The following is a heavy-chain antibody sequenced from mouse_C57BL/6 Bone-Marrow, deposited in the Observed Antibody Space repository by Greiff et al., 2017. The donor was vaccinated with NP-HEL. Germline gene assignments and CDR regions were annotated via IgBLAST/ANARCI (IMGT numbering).Heavy chain of an antibody. Sequence: QVQLQQSGAELVKPGASVKLSCKASGYTFTEYTIHWVKQRSGQGLEWIGWFYPGSGSIKYNEKFKDKATLTADKSSSTVYMELSRLTSEDSAVYFCARHDDVYSYYGSRYFAWFAYWGQATLVTVSA. D-gene: IGHD1-1*01. CDR1: GYTFTEYT. J-gene: IGHJ3*01. CDR3: ARHDDVYSYYGSRYFAWFAY. CDR2: FYPGSGSI. V-gene: IGHV1-62-2*01.